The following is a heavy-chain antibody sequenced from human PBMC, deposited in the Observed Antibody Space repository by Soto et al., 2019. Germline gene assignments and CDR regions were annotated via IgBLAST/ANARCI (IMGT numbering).Heavy chain of an antibody. V-gene: IGHV3-13*01. Sequence: GGFLRLSCAAFGFNFSNYDMHWVRQATGKGLEWVSAIGTAGDTYYPGSVKGRFTISRENAKNSLYLQLTSLRAGDTAVYYCARYDFRYGMDVWGQGTTVTVSS. J-gene: IGHJ6*02. CDR1: GFNFSNYD. CDR3: ARYDFRYGMDV. CDR2: IGTAGDT. D-gene: IGHD3-3*01.